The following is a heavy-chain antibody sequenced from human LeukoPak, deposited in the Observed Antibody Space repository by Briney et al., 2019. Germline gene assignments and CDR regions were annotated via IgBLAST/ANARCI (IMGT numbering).Heavy chain of an antibody. Sequence: SETPSLTCVVPGGSISANTYYWGWIRLPPGKGLEWIGEIHHRGTTYYNPSLRSRVTISVDTSKNQFSLRLTSVTAADTAVYYCARVTYNGYQHFDYWGQGNLVTVS. D-gene: IGHD3-10*01. CDR3: ARVTYNGYQHFDY. CDR1: GGSISANTYY. V-gene: IGHV4-39*07. J-gene: IGHJ4*02. CDR2: IHHRGTT.